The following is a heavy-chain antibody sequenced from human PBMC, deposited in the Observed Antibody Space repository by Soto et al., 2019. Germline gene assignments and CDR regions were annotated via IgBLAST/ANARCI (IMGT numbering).Heavy chain of an antibody. CDR1: GGSISTYY. CDR3: ASDRSSGWDQGYGMDV. CDR2: IYYSGST. D-gene: IGHD6-19*01. V-gene: IGHV4-59*01. J-gene: IGHJ6*02. Sequence: QVQLHESGPGLVKPSETLSLTCTVSGGSISTYYWSWIRQPPGKGLEWIGYIYYSGSTSYNPSLTSRVNISVDTSKNQFSLKLRSVTAADTAVYYCASDRSSGWDQGYGMDVWGQGTTVTVSS.